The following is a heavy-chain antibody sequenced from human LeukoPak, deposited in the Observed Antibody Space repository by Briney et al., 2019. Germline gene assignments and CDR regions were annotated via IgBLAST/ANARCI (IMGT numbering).Heavy chain of an antibody. V-gene: IGHV4-59*01. CDR1: GGSISSYY. CDR2: IYYSGST. J-gene: IGHJ5*02. CDR3: ARGGYCSGGSCYFSWFDP. Sequence: SETPSLTCTVSGGSISSYYWSWIRQPPGKGREWIGYIYYSGSTNYNPSLKSRVTISLDTSKNQFSLKLSSVTAADTAVYYCARGGYCSGGSCYFSWFDPWGQGTLVTVSS. D-gene: IGHD2-15*01.